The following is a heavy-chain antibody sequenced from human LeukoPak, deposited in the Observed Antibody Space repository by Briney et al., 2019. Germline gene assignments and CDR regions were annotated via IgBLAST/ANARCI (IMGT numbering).Heavy chain of an antibody. CDR2: ISSDGNT. V-gene: IGHV3-66*01. CDR1: GFTVSSSS. J-gene: IGHJ6*02. CDR3: ARGQEQFSSPWQWGPRRYNFYYYGMDV. Sequence: GGSLRLSCAASGFTVSSSSMNWVRLGPGKGLEWVSVISSDGNTYYADSVKGRFTISRDNSRNTLSLQMHGLRADDTAVYYCARGQEQFSSPWQWGPRRYNFYYYGMDVWGQGTTVTVSS. D-gene: IGHD6-19*01.